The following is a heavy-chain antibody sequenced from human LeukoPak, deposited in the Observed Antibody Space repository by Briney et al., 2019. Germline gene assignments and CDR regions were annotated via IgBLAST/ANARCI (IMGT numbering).Heavy chain of an antibody. Sequence: TGGSLRLSCAASGFTFSSYAMSWVRQAPGKGLEWVSVISGSGGSTYYADSVKGRFTISRDKSKSTLYLQMNSLRAEDTAVYYCAKDKKYYDSSGSPYYYYGMDVWGQGTTVTVSS. V-gene: IGHV3-23*01. CDR1: GFTFSSYA. D-gene: IGHD3-22*01. J-gene: IGHJ6*02. CDR2: ISGSGGST. CDR3: AKDKKYYDSSGSPYYYYGMDV.